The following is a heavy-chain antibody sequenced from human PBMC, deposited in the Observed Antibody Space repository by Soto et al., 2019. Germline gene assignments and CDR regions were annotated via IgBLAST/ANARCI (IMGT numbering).Heavy chain of an antibody. D-gene: IGHD3-22*01. CDR3: AKDRNYYDSSGYDY. J-gene: IGHJ4*02. CDR2: IIGSGGST. V-gene: IGHV3-23*01. CDR1: GVTFSSYA. Sequence: GGSLRLSCAASGVTFSSYAMSWVRQAPGKGLEWVSTIIGSGGSTYYADSVKGRFSVSRDNSENTLYLQMNSLRAEDTAVYYCAKDRNYYDSSGYDYWGQGTLVTVSS.